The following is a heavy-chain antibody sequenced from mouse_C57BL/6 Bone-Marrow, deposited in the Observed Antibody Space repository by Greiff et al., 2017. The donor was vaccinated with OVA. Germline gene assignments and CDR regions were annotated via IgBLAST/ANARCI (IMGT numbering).Heavy chain of an antibody. D-gene: IGHD1-1*01. CDR1: GFTFSDYY. V-gene: IGHV5-12*01. J-gene: IGHJ4*01. CDR3: ARLRGDYYAMDY. CDR2: ISNGGGST. Sequence: EVKVVESGGGLVQPGGSLKLSCAASGFTFSDYYMYWVRQTPEKRLEWVAYISNGGGSTYYPDTVKGRFTISRDNAKNTLYLQMSRLKSEDTAMYYCARLRGDYYAMDYWGQGTSVTVSS.